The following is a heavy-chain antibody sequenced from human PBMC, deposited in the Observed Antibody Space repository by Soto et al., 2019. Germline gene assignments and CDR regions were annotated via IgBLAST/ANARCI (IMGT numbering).Heavy chain of an antibody. D-gene: IGHD3-9*01. CDR1: GYSFTNYW. Sequence: GESLKISCRVSGYSFTNYWIAWVRQMPGKGLEWMGIIYPGASDIRYSPSFQGPVTISADKSISTAYLQWSSLKASDTAIYYCARQKADTGYDTSLDYWGQGTLVTVSS. V-gene: IGHV5-51*01. J-gene: IGHJ4*02. CDR3: ARQKADTGYDTSLDY. CDR2: IYPGASDI.